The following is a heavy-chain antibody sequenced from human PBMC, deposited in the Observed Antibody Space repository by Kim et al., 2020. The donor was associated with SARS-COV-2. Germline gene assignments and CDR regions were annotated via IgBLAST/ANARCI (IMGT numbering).Heavy chain of an antibody. D-gene: IGHD3-10*01. Sequence: GGSLRLSCAASGFTFSSYAMSWVRQAPGKGLEWVSAISGSGGSTYYADSVKGRFTISRDNSKNTLYLQMNSLRAEDTAVYYCAKVPAMVRGVSKYYYYGMDVWGQGTTVTVSS. CDR2: ISGSGGST. V-gene: IGHV3-23*01. CDR3: AKVPAMVRGVSKYYYYGMDV. J-gene: IGHJ6*02. CDR1: GFTFSSYA.